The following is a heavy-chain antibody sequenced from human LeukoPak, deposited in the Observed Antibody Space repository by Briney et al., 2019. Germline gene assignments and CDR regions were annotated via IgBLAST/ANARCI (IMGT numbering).Heavy chain of an antibody. D-gene: IGHD3-10*01. V-gene: IGHV3-30*02. J-gene: IGHJ5*02. CDR2: IRYDGSNK. Sequence: HPGGSLRLSCAASGFTFSSYGMHWVRQAPGKGLEWVAFIRYDGSNKYCADSVKGRFTISRDNSKNTLYLQMNSLRAEDTAVYYCAKDPTELLWFGESWFDPWGQGTLVTVSS. CDR3: AKDPTELLWFGESWFDP. CDR1: GFTFSSYG.